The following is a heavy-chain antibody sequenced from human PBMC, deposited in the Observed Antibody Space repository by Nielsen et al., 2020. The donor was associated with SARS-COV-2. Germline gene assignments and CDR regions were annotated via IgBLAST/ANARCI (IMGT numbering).Heavy chain of an antibody. V-gene: IGHV1-8*01. D-gene: IGHD2/OR15-2a*01. CDR2: MNPNSGNT. CDR3: ARSLTYGSMPDY. CDR1: GYTFTSYD. J-gene: IGHJ4*02. Sequence: ASVKVSCKASGYTFTSYDINWVRQATGQGLEWMGWMNPNSGNTGYAQKFRGRVTMTRNTSISTAYMELSSLRSEDTAVYYCARSLTYGSMPDYWGQGTLVTVSS.